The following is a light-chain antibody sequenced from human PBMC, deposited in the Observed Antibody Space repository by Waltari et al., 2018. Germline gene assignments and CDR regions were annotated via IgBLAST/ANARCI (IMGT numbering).Light chain of an antibody. CDR3: SSYTSSSTSYV. J-gene: IGLJ1*01. Sequence: QSALTQPASVSGSPGQSITISCTGTSRDVGGYNYFSWYQQHPGMAPKLMIFDVSNRPSGVSNRFSGSKSGNTASLTISGLQAEDEADYYCSSYTSSSTSYVFGTGTKVTVL. V-gene: IGLV2-14*03. CDR2: DVS. CDR1: SRDVGGYNY.